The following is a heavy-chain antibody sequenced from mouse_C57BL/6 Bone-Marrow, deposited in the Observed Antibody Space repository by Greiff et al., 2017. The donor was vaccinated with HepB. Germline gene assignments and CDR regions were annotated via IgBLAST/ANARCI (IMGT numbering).Heavy chain of an antibody. CDR2: ISPGSGST. D-gene: IGHD1-1*02. V-gene: IGHV1-55*01. CDR3: ASGGYPYYAMDY. J-gene: IGHJ4*01. CDR1: GYTFPSYW. Sequence: VKLMESGAELVKPGASVKMSCKASGYTFPSYWITWVTQRPGQGLEWIGDISPGSGSTNYHEKFTSKATLTVDTSSSTAYMQLNSLTSEDSAVYYWASGGYPYYAMDYWGQGTSVTVSS.